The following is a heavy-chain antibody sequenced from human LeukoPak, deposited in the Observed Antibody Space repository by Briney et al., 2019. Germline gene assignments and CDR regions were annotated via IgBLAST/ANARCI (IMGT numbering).Heavy chain of an antibody. CDR2: IEYCGGRA. J-gene: IGHJ4*02. CDR1: VFTLRSYE. D-gene: IGHD6-19*01. CDR3: TRNSGWYGSS. V-gene: IGHV3-23*01. Sequence: QPGGSLRLFCIVCVFTLRSYEMSWIRQAPGKGLEGVASIEYCGGRAYYADSVKGRFSISREDSKNTLYLQLNSLRAEDTALYYCTRNSGWYGSSWGQGTLVTVSS.